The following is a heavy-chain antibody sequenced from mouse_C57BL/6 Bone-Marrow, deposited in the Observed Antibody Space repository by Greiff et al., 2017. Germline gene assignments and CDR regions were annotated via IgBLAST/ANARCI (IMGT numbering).Heavy chain of an antibody. CDR2: IHPTSGST. V-gene: IGHV1-64*01. J-gene: IGHJ2*01. D-gene: IGHD1-1*01. CDR3: ARPHYYGSSYLYCFDY. Sequence: VQLQQPGAELVKPGASVKLSCKASGYTFTSYWMHWVKQRPGQGLEWIGMIHPTSGSTNYNEKFKSKATLTVDKSSSTAYMQLSSLTSEDSAVYYCARPHYYGSSYLYCFDYWGQGTTLTVSS. CDR1: GYTFTSYW.